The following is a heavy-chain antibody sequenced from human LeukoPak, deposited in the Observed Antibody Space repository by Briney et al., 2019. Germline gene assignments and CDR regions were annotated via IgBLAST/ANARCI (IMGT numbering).Heavy chain of an antibody. Sequence: PGGSLGLSCAASGFTFSSYAMHWVRQAPGKGLEWVAVISYDGSNKYYADSVKGRFTISRDNSKNTLYLQMNSLRAEDTAVYYCARDYGDYRLDYWGQGTLVTVSS. V-gene: IGHV3-30-3*01. D-gene: IGHD4-17*01. CDR3: ARDYGDYRLDY. J-gene: IGHJ4*02. CDR2: ISYDGSNK. CDR1: GFTFSSYA.